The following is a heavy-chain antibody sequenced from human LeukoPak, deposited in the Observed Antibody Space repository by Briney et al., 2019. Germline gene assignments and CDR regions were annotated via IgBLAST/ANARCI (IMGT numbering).Heavy chain of an antibody. Sequence: PSETLSLTCTVSGGSISSYYWSWIGQPPGKGLEWIWYIYYSGSTNYNPSLKSRVTISVDTSKNQFSLKLSSVTAADTAVYYCARGRPLGIVGLLPAFDIWGQGTMVTVSS. V-gene: IGHV4-59*01. J-gene: IGHJ3*02. D-gene: IGHD1-26*01. CDR2: IYYSGST. CDR1: GGSISSYY. CDR3: ARGRPLGIVGLLPAFDI.